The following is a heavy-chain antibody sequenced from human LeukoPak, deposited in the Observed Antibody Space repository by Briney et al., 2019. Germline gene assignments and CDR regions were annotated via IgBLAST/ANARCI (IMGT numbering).Heavy chain of an antibody. V-gene: IGHV3-23*01. CDR3: AKEGPYSSDLDY. J-gene: IGHJ4*02. CDR1: GFTFGGSA. D-gene: IGHD6-19*01. Sequence: SGGSLRLSCAATGFTFGGSAMYWVRQAPVKGLEWVSAISNTGGSTYYADSVKGRFTISRDNSNDTLYLQMNSLRAEDTAIYYCAKEGPYSSDLDYWGQGTLVTVSS. CDR2: ISNTGGST.